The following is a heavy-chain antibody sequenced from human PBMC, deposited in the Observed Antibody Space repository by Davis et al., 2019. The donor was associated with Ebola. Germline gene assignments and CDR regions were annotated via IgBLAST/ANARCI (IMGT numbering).Heavy chain of an antibody. V-gene: IGHV4-34*01. J-gene: IGHJ6*02. CDR1: GGSFSGYY. CDR2: IYHSGST. Sequence: SETLSLTCAVYGGSFSGYYWSWIRQPPGKGLEWIGEIYHSGSTNYNPSLKSRVTISVDKSKNQFSLKLSSVTAADTAVYYCARGKKRYYDFWSGTMDVWGQGTTVTVSS. CDR3: ARGKKRYYDFWSGTMDV. D-gene: IGHD3-3*01.